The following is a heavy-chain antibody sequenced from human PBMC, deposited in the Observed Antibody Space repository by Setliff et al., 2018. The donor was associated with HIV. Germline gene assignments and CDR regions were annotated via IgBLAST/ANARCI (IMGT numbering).Heavy chain of an antibody. V-gene: IGHV4-39*01. J-gene: IGHJ4*02. CDR1: GGSISSGGYY. CDR2: IYESGST. Sequence: SETLSLTCTVSGGSISSGGYYWGWIRQPPGKGLEWIGSIYESGSTYYNPSLKSRVSISVDTSKNQFSLKLSSVTAADTAVYYCARQHSESRDFDYWGQGTLVTVSS. CDR3: ARQHSESRDFDY. D-gene: IGHD3-22*01.